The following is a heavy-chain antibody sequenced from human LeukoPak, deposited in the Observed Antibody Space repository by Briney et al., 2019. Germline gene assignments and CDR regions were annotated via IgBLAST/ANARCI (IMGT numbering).Heavy chain of an antibody. D-gene: IGHD3-22*01. J-gene: IGHJ3*02. Sequence: SETLSLTCTGSGGSISSYYWSWIRQPPGKGLEWIGYIYYSGSTNYNPSLKSRVTISVDTSKNQFSLKLSSVTAADTAVYYCALISGSGAFDIWGQGTMVTVSS. CDR3: ALISGSGAFDI. V-gene: IGHV4-59*01. CDR1: GGSISSYY. CDR2: IYYSGST.